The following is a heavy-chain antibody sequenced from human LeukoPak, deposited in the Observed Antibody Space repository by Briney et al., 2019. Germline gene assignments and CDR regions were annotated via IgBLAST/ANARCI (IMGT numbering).Heavy chain of an antibody. CDR3: ARDPRTVAYYFDF. D-gene: IGHD3/OR15-3a*01. J-gene: IGHJ4*02. CDR1: GGSITSGDSY. CDR2: ISTSGSA. V-gene: IGHV4-61*02. Sequence: SETLSLTCTVSGGSITSGDSYWSWIRQPAGKSLEWLGRISTSGSASYNPSLKSRVIISIDTSKSQFSLKLTSVTAADTAVYYCARDPRTVAYYFDFWGQGRLVTVSS.